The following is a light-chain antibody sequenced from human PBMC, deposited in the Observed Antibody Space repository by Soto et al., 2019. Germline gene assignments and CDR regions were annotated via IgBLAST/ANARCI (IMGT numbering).Light chain of an antibody. Sequence: DIQLKQSPAVLPTSVGDRVTITCRASQTISSWLAWYQQKPGKAPKLLIYKASTLKSGVPSRFSGSGSGTEFTLTISSLQPDDFATYYCQQYNSYSITFGQGTRLEI. J-gene: IGKJ5*01. CDR3: QQYNSYSIT. CDR2: KAS. V-gene: IGKV1-5*03. CDR1: QTISSW.